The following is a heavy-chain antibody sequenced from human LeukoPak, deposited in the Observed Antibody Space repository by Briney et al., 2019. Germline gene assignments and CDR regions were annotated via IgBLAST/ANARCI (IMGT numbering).Heavy chain of an antibody. CDR3: ARKVSYYYYGMDV. CDR1: GGTFNSYA. J-gene: IGHJ6*02. Sequence: ASVKVSCKASGGTFNSYAISWVRQAPGQGLEWMGGIIPIFGTANYAQKFQGRVTITADESTSTAYMELSSLRSEDTAVYYCARKVSYYYYGMDVWGQGTTVTVSS. CDR2: IIPIFGTA. V-gene: IGHV1-69*01.